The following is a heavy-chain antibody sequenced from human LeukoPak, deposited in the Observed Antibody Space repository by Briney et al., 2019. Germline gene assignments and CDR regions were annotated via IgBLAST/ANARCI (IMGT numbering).Heavy chain of an antibody. V-gene: IGHV4-59*12. CDR3: ARSDEHGSGSDWTTPFDAFDI. CDR2: IHYSGST. J-gene: IGHJ3*02. Sequence: SETLSLTCTVSGGSIRGYYWSWIRQLPGKGPECIGHIHYSGSTNYNPSLKGRVTISLDTSKSQFSLRLYSVTAADTAVYKCARSDEHGSGSDWTTPFDAFDIWGQGTLVTVSS. D-gene: IGHD3-10*01. CDR1: GGSIRGYY.